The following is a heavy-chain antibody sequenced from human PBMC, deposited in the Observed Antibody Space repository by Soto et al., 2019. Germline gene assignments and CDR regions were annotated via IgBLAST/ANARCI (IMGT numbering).Heavy chain of an antibody. J-gene: IGHJ4*02. CDR3: ASPTPNSSSWYDPFCFDY. CDR1: GGTFSSYA. Sequence: QVQLVQSGAEVKKPGSSVKVSCKASGGTFSSYAISWVRQAPGQGLEWMGGIIPIFGTANYAQKFQGRVTITADESTSTAYMELSSLRSEDTAVDYWASPTPNSSSWYDPFCFDYWGQGTLVTVSS. V-gene: IGHV1-69*01. D-gene: IGHD6-13*01. CDR2: IIPIFGTA.